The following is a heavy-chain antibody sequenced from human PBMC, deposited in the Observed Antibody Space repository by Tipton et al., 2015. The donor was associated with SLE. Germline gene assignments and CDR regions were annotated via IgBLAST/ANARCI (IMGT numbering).Heavy chain of an antibody. CDR1: GGSFSGYY. CDR2: INHSGST. V-gene: IGHV4-34*01. J-gene: IGHJ4*02. Sequence: TLSLTCAVYGGSFSGYYWSWIRQPPGKGLEWIGEINHSGSTNYNPSLKSRGTIPVDTSKNQFSLKLSSVTAADTAVYYCARHSRGRGGATPFDHWGQGTLVTVSS. D-gene: IGHD1-26*01. CDR3: ARHSRGRGGATPFDH.